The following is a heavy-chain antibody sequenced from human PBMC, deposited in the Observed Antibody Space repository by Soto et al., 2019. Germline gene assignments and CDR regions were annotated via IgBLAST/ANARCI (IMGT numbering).Heavy chain of an antibody. Sequence: GGSLRLSCAASGFTFSSYGMHWVRQAPGKGLEWVAVISYDGSNKYYADSVKGRFTISRDNSKNTLYLQMNSLRAEDTAVYYCAKSGYNYDYVWGSYRPAYYYYGMDVWGQGTTVTVSS. D-gene: IGHD3-16*02. CDR1: GFTFSSYG. V-gene: IGHV3-30*18. CDR2: ISYDGSNK. CDR3: AKSGYNYDYVWGSYRPAYYYYGMDV. J-gene: IGHJ6*02.